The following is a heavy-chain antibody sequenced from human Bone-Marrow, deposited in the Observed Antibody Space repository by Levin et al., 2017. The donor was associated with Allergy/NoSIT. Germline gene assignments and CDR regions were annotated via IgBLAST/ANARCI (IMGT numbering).Heavy chain of an antibody. D-gene: IGHD1-26*01. CDR1: EFNSSTFA. J-gene: IGHJ3*01. CDR2: MTGRGKGT. V-gene: IGHV3-23*01. CDR3: AKNRGIFTTDAFEV. Sequence: PSETLSLTCAASEFNSSTFAMSWVRQAPGKGLECVSAMTGRGKGTYYADSVKGRFTISRDISKNTVFLQMSSLRAEDTAIYYCAKNRGIFTTDAFEVWGQGSMVTVSS.